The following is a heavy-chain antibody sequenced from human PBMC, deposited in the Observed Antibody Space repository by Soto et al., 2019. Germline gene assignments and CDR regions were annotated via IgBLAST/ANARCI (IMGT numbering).Heavy chain of an antibody. CDR3: ARESDSGYDLGY. D-gene: IGHD5-12*01. CDR2: MNPNSGNT. V-gene: IGHV1-8*01. CDR1: GYTFTSYD. J-gene: IGHJ4*02. Sequence: QVQLVQSGAEVKKPGASVKVSCKASGYTFTSYDINWVRQATGQGLEWMGWMNPNSGNTGYAQKFQGSVTMTRNTSIRTAYMELSSLRSEDTAVYYCARESDSGYDLGYWGQGTLVTVCS.